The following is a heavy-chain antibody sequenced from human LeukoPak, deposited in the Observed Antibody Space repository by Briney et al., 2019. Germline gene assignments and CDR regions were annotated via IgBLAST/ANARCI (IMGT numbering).Heavy chain of an antibody. V-gene: IGHV4-39*07. CDR1: GGSISSSSYY. D-gene: IGHD3-10*01. Sequence: PSETLSLTCTVSGGSISSSSYYWGWIRQPPGKGLEWIRSIYYSGSTYYNPSLKSRVTISVDTSKNQFSLKLSSVTAADTAVYYCAREGNGSGSCPNDYWGQGTLVTVSS. CDR3: AREGNGSGSCPNDY. J-gene: IGHJ4*02. CDR2: IYYSGST.